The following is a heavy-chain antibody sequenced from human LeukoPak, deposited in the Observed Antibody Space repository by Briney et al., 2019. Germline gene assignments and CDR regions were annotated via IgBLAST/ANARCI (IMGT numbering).Heavy chain of an antibody. CDR1: GFTFSSYA. CDR2: ISGSGGST. D-gene: IGHD3-22*01. J-gene: IGHJ4*02. CDR3: AKAGESYYYDSSGYYYDY. Sequence: SGGSLRLSCAASGFTFSSYAMSWVRQAPGKGLEWVSAISGSGGSTYYADSVKGRFTISRDNSKNTLYLQMNSLRAEDTAVYYCAKAGESYYYDSSGYYYDYWGQGTLVTVSS. V-gene: IGHV3-23*01.